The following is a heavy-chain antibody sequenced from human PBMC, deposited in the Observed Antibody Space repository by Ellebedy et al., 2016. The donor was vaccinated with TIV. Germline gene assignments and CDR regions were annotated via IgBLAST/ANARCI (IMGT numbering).Heavy chain of an antibody. CDR2: ISAGGGST. CDR3: AKGLTGDRGGWGWYFDL. CDR1: GFTFSSYA. J-gene: IGHJ2*01. Sequence: GESLKISCAASGFTFSSYAMSWVRQAPGKGMEWVSGISAGGGSTYYGDSVKGRFSLSRDSSKHTLYLQMNSLRVEDTAIYYCAKGLTGDRGGWGWYFDLWGRGTVVTVSA. D-gene: IGHD7-27*01. V-gene: IGHV3-23*01.